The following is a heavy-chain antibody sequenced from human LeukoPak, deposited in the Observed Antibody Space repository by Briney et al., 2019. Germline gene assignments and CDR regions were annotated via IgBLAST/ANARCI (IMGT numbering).Heavy chain of an antibody. CDR1: GFPSSSHA. V-gene: IGHV3-30*18. J-gene: IGHJ4*02. D-gene: IGHD5-12*01. Sequence: GGSLRLSCAASGFPSSSHAMSWVRQAPGKGLEWVALISYDGSDKYYADSVKGRFTISRDNSKNTLYLQMNSLRAEDTAVYYCAKDHGYGGYDWIDYWAQGTLVTVSP. CDR2: ISYDGSDK. CDR3: AKDHGYGGYDWIDY.